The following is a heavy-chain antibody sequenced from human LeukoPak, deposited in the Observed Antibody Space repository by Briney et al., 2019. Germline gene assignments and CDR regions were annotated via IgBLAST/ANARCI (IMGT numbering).Heavy chain of an antibody. CDR3: TTDKEAWLGFDY. Sequence: KAGGSLRLSFAASGFPFSNAWLGWVRRAPGKGLEWVGRIKSKTEGGTKDYAAPVKGRFTISRDDSKNTLYLQMNSLKTEDTAVYYCTTDKEAWLGFDYWGQGTLVTVSS. D-gene: IGHD6-19*01. V-gene: IGHV3-15*01. CDR2: IKSKTEGGTK. J-gene: IGHJ4*02. CDR1: GFPFSNAW.